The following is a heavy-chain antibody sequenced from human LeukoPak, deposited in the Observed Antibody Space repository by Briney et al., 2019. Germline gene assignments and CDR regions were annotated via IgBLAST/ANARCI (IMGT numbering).Heavy chain of an antibody. D-gene: IGHD3-22*01. Sequence: SETLSLTCTVSGGSISSYYWSWIRQPPGKGLEWIGYIYYSGSTNYNPSLKSRVTISVDTSKNQFSLKLSSVTAADTAVYYCARGYDSSGYYYPDAFDIWGQGTMVTVSS. V-gene: IGHV4-59*01. CDR1: GGSISSYY. CDR2: IYYSGST. J-gene: IGHJ3*02. CDR3: ARGYDSSGYYYPDAFDI.